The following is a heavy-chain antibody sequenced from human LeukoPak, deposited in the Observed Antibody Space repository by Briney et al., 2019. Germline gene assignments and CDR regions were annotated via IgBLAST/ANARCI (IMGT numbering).Heavy chain of an antibody. V-gene: IGHV4-59*08. CDR2: IYYSGST. CDR3: ARHVGGGRSTGFDF. CDR1: GGSMSSYY. Sequence: SETLSLTCTVSGGSMSSYYWSWIRQPPGKGLEWIAYIYYSGSTSYNPSLKSRVTILIDTSNNQFSLKLSSVTAADTAVYYCARHVGGGRSTGFDFWGQGTLVTVSS. J-gene: IGHJ4*02. D-gene: IGHD2-2*01.